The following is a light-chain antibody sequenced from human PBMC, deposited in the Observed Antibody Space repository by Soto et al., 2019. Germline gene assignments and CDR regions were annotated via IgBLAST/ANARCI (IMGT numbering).Light chain of an antibody. CDR1: SSNIGAGYN. CDR2: GNS. CDR3: QSYASSLTGEV. V-gene: IGLV1-40*01. Sequence: QSVLTQAPSVSGAPGQRVTISCTGNSSNIGAGYNVHWYQQLPGTAPKLLIYGNSNRPSGVPDRFSGSKSGTSASLAITGLQAEDEADYYCQSYASSLTGEVFGGGTKLTVL. J-gene: IGLJ2*01.